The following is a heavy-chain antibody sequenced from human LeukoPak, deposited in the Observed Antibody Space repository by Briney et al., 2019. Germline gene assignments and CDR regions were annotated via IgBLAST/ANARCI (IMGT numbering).Heavy chain of an antibody. D-gene: IGHD2-21*01. CDR2: INPRGDIT. J-gene: IGHJ5*02. V-gene: IGHV1-46*01. CDR1: GSTFTWFL. Sequence: ASVKVSCKTYGSTFTWFLIHWVRQAPGQGLEWVGTINPRGDITSYAQRFQGRVTLTEDTSTSTFYMELSSLTSDDTAVYFCARPAYCDGTHCGYWLDPWGPGTLVTVSS. CDR3: ARPAYCDGTHCGYWLDP.